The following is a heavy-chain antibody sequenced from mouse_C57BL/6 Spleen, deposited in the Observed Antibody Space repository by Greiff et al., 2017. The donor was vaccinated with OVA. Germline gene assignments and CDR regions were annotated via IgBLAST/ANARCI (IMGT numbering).Heavy chain of an antibody. D-gene: IGHD1-1*01. V-gene: IGHV1-54*01. CDR2: INPGSGGT. Sequence: VQLQQSGAELVRPGTSVKVSCKASGYAFTNYLIEWVKQRPGQGLEWIGVINPGSGGTNYNEKFKGKATLTADKSSSTAYMQLSSLTSEYSSVYFCARGGTTVVAPHWYFDVWGTGTTVTVSS. CDR1: GYAFTNYL. J-gene: IGHJ1*03. CDR3: ARGGTTVVAPHWYFDV.